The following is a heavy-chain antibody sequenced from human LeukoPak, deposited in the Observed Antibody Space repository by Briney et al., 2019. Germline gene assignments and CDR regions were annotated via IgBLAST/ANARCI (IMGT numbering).Heavy chain of an antibody. J-gene: IGHJ4*02. D-gene: IGHD3-9*01. V-gene: IGHV1-69*13. Sequence: SVKVSCKASGGTFSSYAISWVRQAPGQGLEWMGGIIPIFGTANYAQKFQGRVTITADESTSTAYMELSSLRSEDTAVYYCASKGISYYDILTGHYFDYWGQGTLVTVSS. CDR1: GGTFSSYA. CDR2: IIPIFGTA. CDR3: ASKGISYYDILTGHYFDY.